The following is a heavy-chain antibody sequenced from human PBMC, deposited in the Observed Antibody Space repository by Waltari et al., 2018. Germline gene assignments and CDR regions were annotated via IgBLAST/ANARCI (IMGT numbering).Heavy chain of an antibody. CDR1: GGSISSYY. CDR2: IYYSGST. D-gene: IGHD2-2*01. CDR3: ARDYCSSTSCPADI. J-gene: IGHJ3*02. Sequence: QVQLQESGPGLVKPSETLSLTCTVSGGSISSYYWSWIRQPPGKGLEWIGSIYYSGSTYYNPSLKSRVTISVDTSKNQFSLKLSSVTAADTAVYYCARDYCSSTSCPADIWGQGTMVTVSS. V-gene: IGHV4-59*12.